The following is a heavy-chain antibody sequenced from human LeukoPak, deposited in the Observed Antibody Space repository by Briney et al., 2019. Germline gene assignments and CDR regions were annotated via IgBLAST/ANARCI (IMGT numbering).Heavy chain of an antibody. CDR2: ISWDGGST. Sequence: PGGSLRLSCAASGFTFDDYTMHWVRQAPGKGLEWVSLISWDGGSTYYADSVKGRFTISRDNAKNSLYLQMNSLRAEDTAVYYCARGYSSSWPILDAFDIWGQGTMVTVSS. V-gene: IGHV3-43*01. J-gene: IGHJ3*02. CDR1: GFTFDDYT. D-gene: IGHD6-13*01. CDR3: ARGYSSSWPILDAFDI.